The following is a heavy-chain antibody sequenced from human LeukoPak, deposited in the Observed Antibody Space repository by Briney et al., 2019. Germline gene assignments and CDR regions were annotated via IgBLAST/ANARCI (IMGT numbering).Heavy chain of an antibody. CDR1: GFTFGDYF. V-gene: IGHV3-11*01. J-gene: IGHJ4*02. Sequence: PGGSLRLSCAASGFTFGDYFMSWIRQAPGKGLEWVSYISSSGSDIYYADSVKGRFTISRDNAKNSLYLQMNSLRAEDTAVYYCASTCSGGTCLDYWGQGTLVAVSS. CDR2: ISSSGSDI. CDR3: ASTCSGGTCLDY. D-gene: IGHD2-15*01.